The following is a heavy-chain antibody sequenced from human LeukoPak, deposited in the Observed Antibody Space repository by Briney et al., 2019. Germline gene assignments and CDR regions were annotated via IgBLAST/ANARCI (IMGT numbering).Heavy chain of an antibody. V-gene: IGHV3-7*01. D-gene: IGHD5-18*01. J-gene: IGHJ6*03. CDR3: ARDHDTAMASDMDV. Sequence: AGGSLRLSCAASGFTFSSYWMSWVRQAPGKGLEWVANIKQDGSEKYYVDSVKGRFTISRDNAKNSLYLQMNSLRAEDTAVYYCARDHDTAMASDMDVWGKGTTVTVSS. CDR2: IKQDGSEK. CDR1: GFTFSSYW.